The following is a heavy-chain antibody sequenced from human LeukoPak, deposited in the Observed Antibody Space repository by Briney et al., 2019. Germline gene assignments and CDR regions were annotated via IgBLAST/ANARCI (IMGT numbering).Heavy chain of an antibody. V-gene: IGHV3-21*01. CDR1: GFTFSSYW. J-gene: IGHJ4*02. CDR2: ISSSSSYI. D-gene: IGHD1-26*01. Sequence: GGSLRLSCAASGFTFSSYWMSWVRQAPGKGLEWVSSISSSSSYIYYADSVKGRFTISRDNAKNSLYLQMNSLRAEDTAVYYCARDAPYSGSSDYWGQGTLVTVSS. CDR3: ARDAPYSGSSDY.